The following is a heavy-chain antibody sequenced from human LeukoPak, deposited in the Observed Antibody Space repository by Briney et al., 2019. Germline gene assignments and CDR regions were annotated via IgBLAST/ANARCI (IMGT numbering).Heavy chain of an antibody. Sequence: SETLSLTCTVSGGSISSYYWSWIRQPPGKGLEWIGYIYYSGSTNYNPSLKSRVTISVDTSKNQFSLKLSSVTAADTAVYYCARDRRVVGATRPHDAFDIWGQGTMVTVSS. D-gene: IGHD1-26*01. J-gene: IGHJ3*02. V-gene: IGHV4-59*01. CDR1: GGSISSYY. CDR2: IYYSGST. CDR3: ARDRRVVGATRPHDAFDI.